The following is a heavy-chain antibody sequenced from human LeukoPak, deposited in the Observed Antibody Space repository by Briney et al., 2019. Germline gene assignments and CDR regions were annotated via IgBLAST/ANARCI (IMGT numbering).Heavy chain of an antibody. V-gene: IGHV4-39*07. Sequence: PSETLSLTCTVSGGSIRDGDYHWGWIRQPPGKGLEWVASIFYSGTTYYNPSLKSRVTISVDMSNNQFSLKLNSVTAADTAVYYCRRDIPSGYYDYWGQGTLVTVSS. CDR3: RRDIPSGYYDY. CDR2: IFYSGTT. D-gene: IGHD3-22*01. J-gene: IGHJ4*02. CDR1: GGSIRDGDYH.